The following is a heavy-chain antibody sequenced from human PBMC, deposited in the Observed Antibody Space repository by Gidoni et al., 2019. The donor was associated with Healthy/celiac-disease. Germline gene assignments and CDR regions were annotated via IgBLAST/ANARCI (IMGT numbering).Heavy chain of an antibody. J-gene: IGHJ4*02. CDR3: ARQRITMVRGVMYYFDY. V-gene: IGHV4-39*01. D-gene: IGHD3-10*01. CDR1: GGSISSSSYY. Sequence: QLQLQESGPGLVKPSETLSLTCTVSGGSISSSSYYWGWIRQPPGKGLEWLGSIYYSGSTYYNPSLKSRGTISVDTSKNQFSLKLSSVTAADTDVYYCARQRITMVRGVMYYFDYWGQGTLVTVSS. CDR2: IYYSGST.